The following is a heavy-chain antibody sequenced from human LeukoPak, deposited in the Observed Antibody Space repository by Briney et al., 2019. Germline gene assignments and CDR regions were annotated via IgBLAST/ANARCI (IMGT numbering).Heavy chain of an antibody. CDR3: ARDLTTVTIFWLQAAFDI. CDR1: GFTFDDYA. Sequence: PGRSLRLSCAASGFTFDDYAMHWVRQAPGKGLEWVSGISWNSGSIGYADSVKGRFTISRDNAKNSLYLQMNSLRAEDTAVYYCARDLTTVTIFWLQAAFDIWGQGTMVTVSS. D-gene: IGHD4-17*01. J-gene: IGHJ3*02. V-gene: IGHV3-9*01. CDR2: ISWNSGSI.